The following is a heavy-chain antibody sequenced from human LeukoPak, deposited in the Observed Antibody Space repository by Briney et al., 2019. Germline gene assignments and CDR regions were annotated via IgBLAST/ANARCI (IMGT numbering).Heavy chain of an antibody. Sequence: GGSLRLSCAASGFTFSSYEMNWVRQAPGKGLEWVSYISSSGSTIYYADSVKGRFTISRDNAKNSLYLQMNSLRAEDTAVYHCARDTGGDSPVGRFDPWGQGTLVTVSS. CDR3: ARDTGGDSPVGRFDP. D-gene: IGHD3-10*01. CDR1: GFTFSSYE. V-gene: IGHV3-48*03. J-gene: IGHJ5*02. CDR2: ISSSGSTI.